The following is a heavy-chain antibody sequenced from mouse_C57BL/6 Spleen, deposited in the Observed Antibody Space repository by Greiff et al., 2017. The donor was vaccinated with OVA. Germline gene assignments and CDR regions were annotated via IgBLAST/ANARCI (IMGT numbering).Heavy chain of an antibody. CDR1: GFTFSSYA. CDR3: ARDPLPSGYVDV. CDR2: ISDGGSCT. Sequence: EVKLVESGGGLVKPGGSLKLSCAASGFTFSSYAMSWVRQTPEKWLEWVATISDGGSCTYYPDNVKGRFTSYRDNAKNNLYLQMSHLEAEDTAMCYCARDPLPSGYVDVWGTGTTVTVSS. V-gene: IGHV5-4*01. D-gene: IGHD1-1*01. J-gene: IGHJ1*03.